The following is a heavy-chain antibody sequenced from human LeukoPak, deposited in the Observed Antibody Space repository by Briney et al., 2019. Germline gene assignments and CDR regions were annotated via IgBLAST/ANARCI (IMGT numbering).Heavy chain of an antibody. D-gene: IGHD5-18*01. CDR2: IYHSGST. Sequence: PSETLSLTCTVSGYSISSGYYWGWIRQPPGKGLEWIGSIYHSGSTCYHPSLKSRVTISVDTSKNQFSLKLTSVTAADTAVYYCARGDSRGYSYGPLDYWGHGTLVTVSS. V-gene: IGHV4-38-2*02. CDR1: GYSISSGYY. J-gene: IGHJ4*01. CDR3: ARGDSRGYSYGPLDY.